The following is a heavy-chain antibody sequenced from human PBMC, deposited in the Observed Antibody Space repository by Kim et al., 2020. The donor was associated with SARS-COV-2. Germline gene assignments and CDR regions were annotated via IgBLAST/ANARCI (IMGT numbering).Heavy chain of an antibody. CDR1: GGSISSSSYY. CDR2: IYYSGST. D-gene: IGHD3-22*01. CDR3: ARTTKNDRGVYYFDY. J-gene: IGHJ4*02. V-gene: IGHV4-39*07. Sequence: SETLSLTCTVSGGSISSSSYYWGWIRQPPGKGLEWIGSIYYSGSTYYNPSLKSRVTISVDTSKNQFSLKLSSVTAADTAVYYCARTTKNDRGVYYFDYWGQGTLVTVSS.